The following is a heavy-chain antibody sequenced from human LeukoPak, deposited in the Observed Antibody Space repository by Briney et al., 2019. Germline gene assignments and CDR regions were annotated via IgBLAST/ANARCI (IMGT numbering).Heavy chain of an antibody. Sequence: SETLSLTCTVSGGSISSSSYYWGWIRQPPGKGLEWIGSIYYSGSTHYNPSLKSRVTISVDTSKNQFSLKLSSVTAADTAVYYCARDRKAGGYYYGMDVWGQGTTVTVSS. D-gene: IGHD6-13*01. V-gene: IGHV4-39*07. CDR1: GGSISSSSYY. CDR2: IYYSGST. CDR3: ARDRKAGGYYYGMDV. J-gene: IGHJ6*02.